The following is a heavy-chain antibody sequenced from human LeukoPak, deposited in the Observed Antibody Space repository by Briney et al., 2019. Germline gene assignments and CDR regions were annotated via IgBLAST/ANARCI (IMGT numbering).Heavy chain of an antibody. Sequence: PGGSLRLSCAASGFTFSSYAMHWVRQAPGKGLEYVSAISSNGGSTYYANSVKGRFTISRDNSKNTLYLQMGSLRAEDMAVYYCASSGGSGYYYFDYWGQGTLVTVSS. J-gene: IGHJ4*02. V-gene: IGHV3-64*01. D-gene: IGHD3-22*01. CDR2: ISSNGGST. CDR1: GFTFSSYA. CDR3: ASSGGSGYYYFDY.